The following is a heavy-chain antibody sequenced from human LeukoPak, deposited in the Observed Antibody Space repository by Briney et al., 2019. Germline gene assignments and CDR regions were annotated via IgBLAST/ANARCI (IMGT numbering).Heavy chain of an antibody. D-gene: IGHD4-17*01. CDR3: AKDRPHYYGDYVSDY. Sequence: SETLSLTCAVYGGSFSGYYWSWIRQPPGKGLEWIGEINHRGSTNYNPSLKSRVTISVDTSKNQFSLKLSSVTAAGTAVYYCAKDRPHYYGDYVSDYWGQGTLVTVSS. V-gene: IGHV4-34*01. CDR1: GGSFSGYY. J-gene: IGHJ4*02. CDR2: INHRGST.